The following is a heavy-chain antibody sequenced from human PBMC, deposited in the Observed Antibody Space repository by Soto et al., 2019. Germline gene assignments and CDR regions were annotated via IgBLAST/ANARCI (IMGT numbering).Heavy chain of an antibody. CDR2: INHSGST. V-gene: IGHV4-34*01. CDR3: ARAKGGGANYYYYYGMDV. Sequence: PSETLSLTCAVYGGSFSGYYWSWIRQLPGKGLEWIGEINHSGSTNYNPSLKSRVTISVDTSKNQFSLKLSSVTAADTAVYYCARAKGGGANYYYYYGMDVWGQGTTVTVSS. J-gene: IGHJ6*02. CDR1: GGSFSGYY. D-gene: IGHD3-16*01.